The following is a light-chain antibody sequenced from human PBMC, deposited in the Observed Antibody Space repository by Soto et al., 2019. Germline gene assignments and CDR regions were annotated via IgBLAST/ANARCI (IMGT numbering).Light chain of an antibody. CDR1: QTISSW. CDR3: QHYNSYSEA. Sequence: DLQMTPSPSTLSGSVGDRVITTCRASQTISSWLAWYQQKPGKAPKLLIYKASTLKSGVPSRFSGSGSGTEFTLTISSLQPDDFATYYCQHYNSYSEAFGQGTKVDIK. CDR2: KAS. J-gene: IGKJ1*01. V-gene: IGKV1-5*03.